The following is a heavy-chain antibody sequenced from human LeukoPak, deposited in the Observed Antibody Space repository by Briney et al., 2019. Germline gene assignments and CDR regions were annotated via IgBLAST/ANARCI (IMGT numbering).Heavy chain of an antibody. Sequence: SETLSLTCTVSGGSISSYYWSWIRQPPGKGLEWIGSIYHSGSTYYNPSLKSRVTISVDTSKNQFSLKLSSVTAADTAVYYCATDYGSGWGGFDYWGQGTLVTVSS. V-gene: IGHV4-38-2*02. CDR3: ATDYGSGWGGFDY. D-gene: IGHD3-10*01. J-gene: IGHJ4*02. CDR1: GGSISSYY. CDR2: IYHSGST.